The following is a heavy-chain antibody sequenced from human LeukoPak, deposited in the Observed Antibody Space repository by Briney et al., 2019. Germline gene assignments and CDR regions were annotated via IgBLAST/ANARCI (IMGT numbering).Heavy chain of an antibody. V-gene: IGHV3-21*06. CDR1: GFTFSSYN. D-gene: IGHD1-1*01. CDR2: ISSSATYI. J-gene: IGHJ5*02. Sequence: GGSLRLSCAASGFTFSSYNMIWVRQAPGKGLEWVSSISSSATYIYYTDSLKGRFTISRDNAKNSLYLQMNSLRAEHTAVYHCARATLDAPFDPWGQGTLVTVSS. CDR3: ARATLDAPFDP.